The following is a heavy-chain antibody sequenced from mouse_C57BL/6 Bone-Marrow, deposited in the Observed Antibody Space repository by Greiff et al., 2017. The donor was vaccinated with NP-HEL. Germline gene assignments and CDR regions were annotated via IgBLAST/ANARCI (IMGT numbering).Heavy chain of an antibody. V-gene: IGHV1-59*01. CDR3: ARVSTMVKWVAY. CDR1: GYTFTSYW. D-gene: IGHD2-2*01. CDR2: IDPSDSYT. Sequence: QVQLQQPGAELVRPGTSVKLSCKASGYTFTSYWMHWVKQRPGQGLEWIGVIDPSDSYTNYNQKFKGKATLTVDTSSSTAYMPLSSLTSEDSAVYYCARVSTMVKWVAYWGQGTLVTVSA. J-gene: IGHJ3*01.